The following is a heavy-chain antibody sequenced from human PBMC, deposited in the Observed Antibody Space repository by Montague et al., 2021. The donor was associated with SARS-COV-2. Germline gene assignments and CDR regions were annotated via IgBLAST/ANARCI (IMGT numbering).Heavy chain of an antibody. V-gene: IGHV4-59*11. J-gene: IGHJ4*02. Sequence: SETLSLTCTVSGGSLNKHYWSWIRKAPGKGLVWLGNIYYKGNTNYNVFLWGRVSMSLDTPKNQFSLRLTSLTAADTAVYYCERSISSSGARDNWGQGILVTVSS. CDR3: ERSISSSGARDN. D-gene: IGHD3-22*01. CDR2: IYYKGNT. CDR1: GGSLNKHY.